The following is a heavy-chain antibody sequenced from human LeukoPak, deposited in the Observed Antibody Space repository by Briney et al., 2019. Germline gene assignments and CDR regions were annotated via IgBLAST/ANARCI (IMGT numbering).Heavy chain of an antibody. D-gene: IGHD1-1*01. CDR2: IYYSGST. J-gene: IGHJ3*02. CDR3: ARDDNSAFDI. CDR1: GGSISSGGYY. Sequence: SETLSLTCAVSGGSISSGGYYWSWIRQPPGKGLEWIGYIYYSGSTNYNPSLKSRVTISVDTSKNQFSLKLSSVTAADTAVYYCARDDNSAFDIWGQGTMVTVSS. V-gene: IGHV4-61*08.